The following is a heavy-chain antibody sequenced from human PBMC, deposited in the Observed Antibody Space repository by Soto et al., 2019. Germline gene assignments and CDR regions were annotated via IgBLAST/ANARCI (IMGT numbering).Heavy chain of an antibody. CDR2: ISYDGSNK. V-gene: IGHV3-30*18. Sequence: PGGSLRLSCAASGFTFSSYGMHWVRQAPGKGLEWVAVISYDGSNKYYADSVKGRFTISRDNSKNTLYLQMNSLRAEDTAVYYCAKSGAPRLYYYYGMDVWGQGTTVTVSS. J-gene: IGHJ6*02. CDR3: AKSGAPRLYYYYGMDV. D-gene: IGHD3-10*01. CDR1: GFTFSSYG.